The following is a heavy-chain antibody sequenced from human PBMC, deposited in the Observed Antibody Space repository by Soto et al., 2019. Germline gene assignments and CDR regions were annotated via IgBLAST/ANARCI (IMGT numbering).Heavy chain of an antibody. CDR2: ISYDGSNK. J-gene: IGHJ6*02. Sequence: QVQLVESGGGVVQPGRSLRLSCAASGFTFSSYAMHWVRQAPGKGLEWVAVISYDGSNKYYADSVKGRFTISRDNSKNTLYLQMNSLRAEDTAVYYCARSSTSRYCYYGMDVWGQGTTVTVSS. CDR1: GFTFSSYA. CDR3: ARSSTSRYCYYGMDV. D-gene: IGHD2-2*01. V-gene: IGHV3-30-3*01.